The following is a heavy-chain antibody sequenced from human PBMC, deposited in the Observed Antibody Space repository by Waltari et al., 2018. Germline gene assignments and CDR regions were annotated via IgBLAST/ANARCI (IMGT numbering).Heavy chain of an antibody. J-gene: IGHJ1*01. CDR2: INPIGGST. D-gene: IGHD6-13*01. V-gene: IGHV1-46*01. CDR1: GYTFTSYY. Sequence: QVQLVQSGAEVKKPGASVKVSCKASGYTFTSYYMHWVRQAPGQGLEWMGIINPIGGSTSYAQKFQGRVTMTRDTSTSTVYMELSSLRSEDTAVYYCAREVSSSWSTGYFQHWGQGTLVTVSS. CDR3: AREVSSSWSTGYFQH.